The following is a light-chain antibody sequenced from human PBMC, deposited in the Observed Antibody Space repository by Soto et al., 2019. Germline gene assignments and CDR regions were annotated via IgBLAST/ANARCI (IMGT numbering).Light chain of an antibody. CDR3: SSYTSTNTVV. V-gene: IGLV2-14*03. J-gene: IGLJ2*01. CDR1: SSDVGGYNY. Sequence: QSALTQPASVSGSPGQSITISCTGTSSDVGGYNYVSWYQQHPGKAPKLMIYDVSNRPSGVSNRFSGSKSGNTASLTISGLQAEDEAEYYRSSYTSTNTVVFGGGTKLTVL. CDR2: DVS.